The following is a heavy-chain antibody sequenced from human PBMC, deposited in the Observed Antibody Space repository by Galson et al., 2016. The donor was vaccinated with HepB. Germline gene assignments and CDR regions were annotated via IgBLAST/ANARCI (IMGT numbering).Heavy chain of an antibody. J-gene: IGHJ6*02. CDR3: ARVGGTFRYGMDV. V-gene: IGHV3-53*01. CDR1: GFGVSSSY. CDR2: IYSDGRT. Sequence: SLRLSCAASGFGVSSSYMSWVRQPPGKGLEWVSVIYSDGRTFYADSVKGRLTISRDNSKKTLYLQMNRLRVDDTAVYYCARVGGTFRYGMDVWGQGTTVTVSS. D-gene: IGHD2-15*01.